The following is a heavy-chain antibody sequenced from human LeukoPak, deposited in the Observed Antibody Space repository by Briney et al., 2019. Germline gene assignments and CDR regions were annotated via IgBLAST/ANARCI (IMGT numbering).Heavy chain of an antibody. D-gene: IGHD3-22*01. CDR3: ARRVITMIVVVIFMVSYFDY. V-gene: IGHV4-38-2*02. CDR2: IYYSGST. J-gene: IGHJ4*02. Sequence: SETLSLTCTVSGYSISSGYYWGWIRQPPEKGLEWIGRIYYSGSTYYNPSLKSRVTISVDTSKNQFSLKLSSVTAADTAVYYCARRVITMIVVVIFMVSYFDYWGQGTLVTVSS. CDR1: GYSISSGYY.